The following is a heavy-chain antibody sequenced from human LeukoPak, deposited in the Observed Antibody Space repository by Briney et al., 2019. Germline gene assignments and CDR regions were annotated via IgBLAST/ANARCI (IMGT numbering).Heavy chain of an antibody. D-gene: IGHD3-10*01. V-gene: IGHV3-23*01. CDR2: ISGSSDST. CDR3: ARDRIYGSGGYERLDY. Sequence: GGSLRLSCAAPGFTFRNYAMSWVRQAPGKGLEWVSAISGSSDSTYYADSVKGRFTISRDSSKNTLYLQMNSLRAEDTAVYYCARDRIYGSGGYERLDYWGQGTLVTVSS. J-gene: IGHJ4*02. CDR1: GFTFRNYA.